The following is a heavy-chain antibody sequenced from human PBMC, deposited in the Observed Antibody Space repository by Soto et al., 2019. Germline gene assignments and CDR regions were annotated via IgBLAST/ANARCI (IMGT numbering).Heavy chain of an antibody. CDR3: ARHTIAVAGRAYYYDYGMDV. Sequence: GESLKISCKGSGYSFTSYWISWVRQMPGKGLEWMGRIDPSDSYTNCNPSCQGHVTTAADKSISTVYLQWSSLKASDTAMYYCARHTIAVAGRAYYYDYGMDVWGQGTTVTVSS. CDR1: GYSFTSYW. D-gene: IGHD6-19*01. J-gene: IGHJ6*02. CDR2: IDPSDSYT. V-gene: IGHV5-10-1*01.